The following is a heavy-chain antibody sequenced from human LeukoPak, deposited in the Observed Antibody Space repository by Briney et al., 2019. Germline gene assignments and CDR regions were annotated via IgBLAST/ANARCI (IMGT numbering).Heavy chain of an antibody. CDR2: INPNSGGT. D-gene: IGHD3-10*01. Sequence: GASVKFSCKASGDTFTGDYMYWVRQAPGQGLEWMGWINPNSGGTNYAQKFQGRVTMTRDTSISTAYMELSRLRSDDTAVYYCARGGGWFEYYFDYWGQGTLVTVSS. CDR3: ARGGGWFEYYFDY. J-gene: IGHJ4*02. CDR1: GDTFTGDY. V-gene: IGHV1-2*02.